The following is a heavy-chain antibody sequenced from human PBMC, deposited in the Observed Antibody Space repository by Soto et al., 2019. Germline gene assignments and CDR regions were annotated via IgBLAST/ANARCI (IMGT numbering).Heavy chain of an antibody. CDR3: AKHRGGSVANTPDY. J-gene: IGHJ4*02. V-gene: IGHV3-23*01. Sequence: EVQLLESGGGLVQPGESLRLSCAATGLTFSSYAMSWVRQAPGKGLEWVSGITSSGGSTYYADSVKGRFTVSRDNSENALYLQMNRLRDEDTAEYYCAKHRGGSVANTPDYWGEGTLVTVSS. D-gene: IGHD5-12*01. CDR2: ITSSGGST. CDR1: GLTFSSYA.